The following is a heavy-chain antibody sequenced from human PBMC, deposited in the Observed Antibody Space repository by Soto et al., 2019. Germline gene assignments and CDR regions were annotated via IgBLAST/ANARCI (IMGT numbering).Heavy chain of an antibody. CDR3: ARGESTMVRGVIPPRFDP. CDR1: GGTFSSYT. V-gene: IGHV1-69*02. CDR2: IIPILGIA. D-gene: IGHD3-10*01. Sequence: GASVKVSCKASGGTFSSYTISWVRQAPGQGLEWMGRIIPILGIANYAQKFQGRVTITADKSTSTAYMELSSLRSEDTAVYYCARGESTMVRGVIPPRFDPWGQGTLVTVSS. J-gene: IGHJ5*02.